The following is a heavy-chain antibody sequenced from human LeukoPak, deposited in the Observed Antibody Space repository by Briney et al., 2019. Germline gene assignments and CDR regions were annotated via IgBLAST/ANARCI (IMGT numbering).Heavy chain of an antibody. CDR1: GYSISSGYY. V-gene: IGHV4-38-2*01. Sequence: SETMSLTCAVSGYSISSGYYWGWIRQPPGRGLEWIGSIYYSMSTHYNPSLKSRVTISIDTSKNQISLKLNSVTAADTAVYYCARHDGDCSTTSCLNWFDPLGQGTLVTVSS. CDR3: ARHDGDCSTTSCLNWFDP. D-gene: IGHD2-2*01. J-gene: IGHJ5*02. CDR2: IYYSMST.